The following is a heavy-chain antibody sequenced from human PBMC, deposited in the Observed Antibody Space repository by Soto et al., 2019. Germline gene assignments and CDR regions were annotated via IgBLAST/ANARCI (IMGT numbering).Heavy chain of an antibody. D-gene: IGHD6-6*01. CDR3: AKDHPNRAPNYEYSSSSGMDV. Sequence: GGSLRLSCAASGFTFSSYSMNWVRQAPGKGLEWVSSISSSSSYIYYADSVKGRFTISRDNAKNSLYLQMNSLRAEDTAVYYCAKDHPNRAPNYEYSSSSGMDVWGQGTTVTVSS. CDR1: GFTFSSYS. J-gene: IGHJ6*02. V-gene: IGHV3-21*01. CDR2: ISSSSSYI.